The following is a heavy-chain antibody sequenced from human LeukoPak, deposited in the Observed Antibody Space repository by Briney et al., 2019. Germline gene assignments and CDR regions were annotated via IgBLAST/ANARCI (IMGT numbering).Heavy chain of an antibody. Sequence: PSETLSLTCTVSGGSISSYYWSWIRQPPGKGLEWIGYIYYSGSTNYNPSLKSRVTMSVDTSKNQFSLKLSSVTAADTAVYYCARGGSSGYYLPYYFDYWGQGTLVTVSS. V-gene: IGHV4-59*01. CDR2: IYYSGST. CDR3: ARGGSSGYYLPYYFDY. D-gene: IGHD3-22*01. J-gene: IGHJ4*02. CDR1: GGSISSYY.